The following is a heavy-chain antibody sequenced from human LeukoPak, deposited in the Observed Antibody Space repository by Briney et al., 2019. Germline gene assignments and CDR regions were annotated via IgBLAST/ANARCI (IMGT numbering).Heavy chain of an antibody. CDR1: GGSIGSYY. CDR3: ARETSQKGAHYMDV. D-gene: IGHD3-16*01. J-gene: IGHJ6*03. V-gene: IGHV4-59*01. Sequence: PETLSLTCTVSGGSIGSYYWSWIRQPPGKGLKWIGYIYYSGSTNYKSSLKSRVTISVDTSKNQFSLKLSSVTAADTAVYYCARETSQKGAHYMDVWGKGTTVTISS. CDR2: IYYSGST.